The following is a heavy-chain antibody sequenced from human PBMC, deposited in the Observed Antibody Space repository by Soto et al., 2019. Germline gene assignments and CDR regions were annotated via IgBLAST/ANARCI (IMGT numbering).Heavy chain of an antibody. CDR1: GGTFSSYA. CDR3: ARDKAARPNWFDP. J-gene: IGHJ5*02. CDR2: IIPIFGTA. V-gene: IGHV1-69*13. Sequence: SVKVSCKASGGTFSSYAISWVRQAPEQGLEWMGGIIPIFGTANYAQKFQGRVTITADESTSTAYMELSSLRSEDTAVYYRARDKAARPNWFDPWGQGTLVTISS. D-gene: IGHD6-6*01.